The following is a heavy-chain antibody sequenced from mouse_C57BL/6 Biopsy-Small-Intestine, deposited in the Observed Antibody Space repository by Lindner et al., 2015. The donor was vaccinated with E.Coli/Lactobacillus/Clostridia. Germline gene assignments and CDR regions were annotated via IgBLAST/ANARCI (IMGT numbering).Heavy chain of an antibody. Sequence: SVKVSCKASGYTFIHHDINWVRQAPGQGLEWMGWISIYNGDTKYSQKFKGRVTMTTDISTSTAYMELRSLRSDDTAVYYCARVIGHPVEAATPLRDYYYGMDVWGRGTPVTVSS. V-gene: IGHV1-66*01. D-gene: IGHD1-1*01. J-gene: IGHJ1*01. CDR2: ISIYNGDT. CDR3: ARVIGHPVEAATPLRDYYYGMDV. CDR1: GYTFIHHD.